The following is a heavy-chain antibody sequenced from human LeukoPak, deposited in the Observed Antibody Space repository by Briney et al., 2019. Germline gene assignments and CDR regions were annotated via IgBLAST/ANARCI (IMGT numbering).Heavy chain of an antibody. Sequence: PGGSLRLSCAVSGITLSNYGMSWVRQAPGKGLEWVAGISGSGGGTNYAGSVKGRFTISRDNPKNTLYLQMNSLGAEDTAVYFCAKRGVVIRVILVGFHKEAYYFDSWGQGALVTVSS. J-gene: IGHJ4*02. CDR2: ISGSGGGT. CDR1: GITLSNYG. D-gene: IGHD3-22*01. CDR3: AKRGVVIRVILVGFHKEAYYFDS. V-gene: IGHV3-23*01.